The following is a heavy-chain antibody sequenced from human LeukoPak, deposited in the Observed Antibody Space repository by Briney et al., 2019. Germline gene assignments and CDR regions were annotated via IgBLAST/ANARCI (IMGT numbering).Heavy chain of an antibody. CDR3: GRTGGYGSPLGV. Sequence: SETLSLTCTVSGGSISNYYWSWIRQPPGKGLEWIGYIYYSGSTNYNPFLKSRVIISVDTSKNQFSLKLTSVTAADTAVYYCGRTGGYGSPLGVWGQGTLVTVSS. CDR1: GGSISNYY. CDR2: IYYSGST. J-gene: IGHJ4*02. V-gene: IGHV4-59*01. D-gene: IGHD5-18*01.